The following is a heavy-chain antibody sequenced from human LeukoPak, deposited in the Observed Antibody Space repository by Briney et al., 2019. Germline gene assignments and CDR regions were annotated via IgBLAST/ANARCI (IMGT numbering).Heavy chain of an antibody. CDR2: IYYSGST. CDR3: ARVPYGDYALGY. Sequence: TSETLSLTCTVSGGSISSGDYYWSWIRQPPGKGLEWIGYIYYSGSTYYNPSLKSRVTISVDTSKNQFSLKLSSVTAADTAVYYCARVPYGDYALGYWGQGTLVTVSS. V-gene: IGHV4-30-4*01. J-gene: IGHJ4*02. CDR1: GGSISSGDYY. D-gene: IGHD4-17*01.